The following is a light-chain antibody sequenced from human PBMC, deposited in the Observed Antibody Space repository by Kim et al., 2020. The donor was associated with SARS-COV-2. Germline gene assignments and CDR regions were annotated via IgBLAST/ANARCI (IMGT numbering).Light chain of an antibody. J-gene: IGLJ3*02. CDR3: QSYDSSLSGSV. Sequence: QSVLTQPPSVSGAPGQRVTISCTGSSSNIGAGFDVHWYQQLPGTAPKLLIFDNTNRPSGVPDRFSGSKSGTSASLAITGLQAEDEAHYYCQSYDSSLSGSVFGGGTQLTVL. V-gene: IGLV1-40*01. CDR2: DNT. CDR1: SSNIGAGFD.